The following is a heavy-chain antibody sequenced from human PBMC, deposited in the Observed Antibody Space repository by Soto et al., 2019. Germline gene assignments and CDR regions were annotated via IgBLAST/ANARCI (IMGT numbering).Heavy chain of an antibody. J-gene: IGHJ6*04. CDR3: ARDKVKYYYCSGPSQDV. Sequence: QVQLVESGGGVVQPGRSLRLSCAASGFTFSSYGMHWVRQAPGKGLEWVAVIWYDGSNKYYADSVKGRFTISRDNSKNTLYLQMNSLRAEDTAVYYCARDKVKYYYCSGPSQDVWGKGTTVTVSS. V-gene: IGHV3-33*01. D-gene: IGHD3-10*01. CDR2: IWYDGSNK. CDR1: GFTFSSYG.